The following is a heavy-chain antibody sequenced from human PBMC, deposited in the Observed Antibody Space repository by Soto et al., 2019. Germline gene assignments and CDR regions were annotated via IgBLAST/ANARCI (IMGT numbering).Heavy chain of an antibody. CDR1: GGSFSDYY. V-gene: IGHV4-34*01. CDR2: INHSGIT. J-gene: IGHJ6*02. CDR3: ARGRLEWLLLGYGVDV. Sequence: QVQLQQWGAGLLKPSETLSLTCAVYGGSFSDYYGTWIRQSPGKGLEWIGEINHSGITYYNPSLKSRVSISVDTSKKQFSLELRSVTAADTAMYYCARGRLEWLLLGYGVDVWGQGTPVTVSS. D-gene: IGHD3-3*01.